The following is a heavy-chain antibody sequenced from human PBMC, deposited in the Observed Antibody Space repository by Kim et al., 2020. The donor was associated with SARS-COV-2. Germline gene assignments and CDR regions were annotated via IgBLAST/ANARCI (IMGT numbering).Heavy chain of an antibody. J-gene: IGHJ6*02. V-gene: IGHV1-69*13. CDR2: IIPIFGTA. D-gene: IGHD1-26*01. CDR3: AREMGGWELLIGRDGMDV. Sequence: SVKVSCKASGGTFSSYAISWVRQAPGQGLEWMGGIIPIFGTANYAQKFQGRVTITADESTSTAYMELSSLRSEDTAVYYCAREMGGWELLIGRDGMDVWGQGTTVTVSS. CDR1: GGTFSSYA.